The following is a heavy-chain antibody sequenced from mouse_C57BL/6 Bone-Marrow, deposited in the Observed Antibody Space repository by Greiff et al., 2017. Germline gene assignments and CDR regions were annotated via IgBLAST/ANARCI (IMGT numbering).Heavy chain of an antibody. CDR3: ARRDGYPYYYAMDY. CDR2: IYPGGGNT. D-gene: IGHD2-3*01. CDR1: GYSFTSYY. V-gene: IGHV1-66*01. J-gene: IGHJ4*01. Sequence: QVQLQQSGPELVQPGASVKISCKASGYSFTSYYIHWVKQRPEQGLEWIGWIYPGGGNTKYNEKFKGKATLTADTASSTAYMQLSSLTSEDSAVXYCARRDGYPYYYAMDYWGQGTSVTVSS.